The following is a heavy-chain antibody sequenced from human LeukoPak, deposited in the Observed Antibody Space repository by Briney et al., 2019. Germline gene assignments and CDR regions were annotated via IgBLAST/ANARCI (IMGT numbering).Heavy chain of an antibody. Sequence: PGGSLRLSCAASRFALSNYWMSWGRQAPGKGLGWVANIKQDGSETYYVDSVKGRFTISRDNAKNSLSLQMNSLRADDTAVYYCARQRGSGCLDYWGQGTLVTVSS. V-gene: IGHV3-7*01. J-gene: IGHJ4*02. CDR3: ARQRGSGCLDY. CDR1: RFALSNYW. D-gene: IGHD6-19*01. CDR2: IKQDGSET.